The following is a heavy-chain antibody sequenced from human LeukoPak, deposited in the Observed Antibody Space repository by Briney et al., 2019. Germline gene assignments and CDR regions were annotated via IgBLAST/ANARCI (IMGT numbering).Heavy chain of an antibody. J-gene: IGHJ3*02. V-gene: IGHV4-59*08. CDR1: VDSTSTYN. CDR3: ARSLGTYYYDSSGYYYEAEAFDI. CDR2: IYYSGST. Sequence: SETLSLTSTVPVDSTSTYNWSSIRPPPGKRLEWMGHIYYSGSTNYNPSLKSRVTISVDTSKNQFSLKLSSVTAADTAVYYCARSLGTYYYDSSGYYYEAEAFDIWGQGTMVTVSS. D-gene: IGHD3-22*01.